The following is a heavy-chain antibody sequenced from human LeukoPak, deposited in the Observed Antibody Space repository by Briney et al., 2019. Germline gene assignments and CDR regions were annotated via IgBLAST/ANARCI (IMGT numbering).Heavy chain of an antibody. J-gene: IGHJ4*02. CDR1: GFTFSTYA. CDR3: AKLPRSARYFDY. Sequence: GGSLRLSCAASGFTFSTYAMSWVRQAPGKGLEWVSVISGSDGNTYYADSVKGRFTISRDNSKNTLYLQMNSLRAEDTAVYYCAKLPRSARYFDYWGQGTLVTVSS. CDR2: ISGSDGNT. D-gene: IGHD6-6*01. V-gene: IGHV3-23*01.